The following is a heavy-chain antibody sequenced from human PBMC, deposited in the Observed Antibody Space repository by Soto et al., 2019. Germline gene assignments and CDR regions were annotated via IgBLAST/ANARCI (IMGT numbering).Heavy chain of an antibody. V-gene: IGHV3-23*01. J-gene: IGHJ6*03. Sequence: PGGSLRLSCAASGFTFSGYAMSWVRQAPGKGLEWVSAISGSGGSTYYADSVKGRFTISRDNSKNTLYLQMNSLRAEDTAVYYCAKVRRCSSTSCYVYYYYMDVWGKGTTVTVSS. CDR1: GFTFSGYA. CDR3: AKVRRCSSTSCYVYYYYMDV. D-gene: IGHD2-2*01. CDR2: ISGSGGST.